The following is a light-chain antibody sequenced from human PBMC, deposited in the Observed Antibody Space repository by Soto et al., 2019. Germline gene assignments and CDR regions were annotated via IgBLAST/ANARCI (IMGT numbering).Light chain of an antibody. CDR3: CSYAGSSTLV. CDR1: SSDVGGYNL. CDR2: EGS. Sequence: QSVLTQPPSASGSPGQSVAISCTGTSSDVGGYNLVSWYQQHPGKAPKLMIYEGSKRPSGVSNRFSGSKSGNTASLTISGLQAEDEADYYCCSYAGSSTLVFGGGTKLTVL. V-gene: IGLV2-23*03. J-gene: IGLJ3*02.